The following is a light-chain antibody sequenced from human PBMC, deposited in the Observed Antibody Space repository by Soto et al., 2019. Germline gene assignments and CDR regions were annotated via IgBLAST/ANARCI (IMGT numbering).Light chain of an antibody. J-gene: IGKJ4*01. V-gene: IGKV3D-15*01. CDR1: QSVNIY. CDR2: GAT. Sequence: IVMRQSPATLSVYPGERATLSCRASQSVNIYLAWYQQKPGQAPRLLIFGATYRATGIPARFSGSGSGTEFNLTISSLQSEDFAVYFCQQDDDWLRLTFFGGSNLDIK. CDR3: QQDDDWLRLT.